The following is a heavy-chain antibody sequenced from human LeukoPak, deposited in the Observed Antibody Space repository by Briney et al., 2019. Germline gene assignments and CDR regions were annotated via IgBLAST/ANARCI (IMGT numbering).Heavy chain of an antibody. Sequence: GGSLRLSCAASGFTFSTYSMNWVRQAPGKGLEWVSFISSVSTFVSYADSVKGRFTISRDNAKNSLYLQMNSLTAEDTAVYYCARVGSGNSFDYWGQGTLVTVSS. CDR1: GFTFSTYS. J-gene: IGHJ4*02. V-gene: IGHV3-21*01. D-gene: IGHD3-10*01. CDR2: ISSVSTFV. CDR3: ARVGSGNSFDY.